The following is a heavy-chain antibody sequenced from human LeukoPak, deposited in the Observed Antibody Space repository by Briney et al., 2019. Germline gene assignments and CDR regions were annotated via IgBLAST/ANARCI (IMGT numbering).Heavy chain of an antibody. CDR1: GFTFSIYS. Sequence: GGSLRLSCSASGFTFSIYSMHWVRQVPGKGLEYVSAIDSSGRSTYYADSVKGRFTTSRDNSKNTLYLQMSRLRGEDTAVYYCVKVVEMATTAGADDYWGQGTLVTVSS. CDR3: VKVVEMATTAGADDY. J-gene: IGHJ4*02. V-gene: IGHV3-64D*06. D-gene: IGHD5-24*01. CDR2: IDSSGRST.